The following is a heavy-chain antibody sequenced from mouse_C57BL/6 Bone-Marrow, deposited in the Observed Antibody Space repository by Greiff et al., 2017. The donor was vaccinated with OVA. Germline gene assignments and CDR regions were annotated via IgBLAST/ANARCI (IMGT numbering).Heavy chain of an antibody. CDR3: AATAQAKDYYAMDY. CDR1: GFSINSDCY. V-gene: IGHV3-3*01. J-gene: IGHJ4*01. CDR2: TFYSGIT. Sequence: EVMLVESGPSLVRPSQTLSLTCTVTGFSINSDCYWIWIRQFPGNKLEYIGYTFYSGITYYNPSLESRTYITRDTSKNQFSLKLSSVTTEDTATYYCAATAQAKDYYAMDYWGQGTSVTVSS. D-gene: IGHD3-2*02.